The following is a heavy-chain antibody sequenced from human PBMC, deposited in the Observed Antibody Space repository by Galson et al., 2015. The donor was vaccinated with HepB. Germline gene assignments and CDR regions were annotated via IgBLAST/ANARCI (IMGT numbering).Heavy chain of an antibody. J-gene: IGHJ6*02. V-gene: IGHV3-66*01. Sequence: SLRLSCAASGFPVRSYYMSWVRQAPGTGLEWVSDIYHGGSPYYADSVKRRITIYRDKSQNTLYLQMNSLRAEDTAVYYCARAILSLRIAVAGPVYGMDVWGQGTTVTVSS. D-gene: IGHD6-19*01. CDR1: GFPVRSYY. CDR2: IYHGGSP. CDR3: ARAILSLRIAVAGPVYGMDV.